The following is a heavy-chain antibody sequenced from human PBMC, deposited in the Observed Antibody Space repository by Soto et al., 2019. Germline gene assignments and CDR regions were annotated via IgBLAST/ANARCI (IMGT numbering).Heavy chain of an antibody. J-gene: IGHJ6*02. V-gene: IGHV3-15*01. Sequence: EVQLVESGGGLVKPGGSLRLSCAASGFTFSNAWMSWVRQAPGKGLEWVGRIKSKTDGGTTDYAAPVKGRFTISRDDSKNTLYLQMNSLKTEDTAVYYCTTGPSTVTTLYYYGMDVWGQGTTVTVSS. CDR3: TTGPSTVTTLYYYGMDV. CDR2: IKSKTDGGTT. CDR1: GFTFSNAW. D-gene: IGHD4-17*01.